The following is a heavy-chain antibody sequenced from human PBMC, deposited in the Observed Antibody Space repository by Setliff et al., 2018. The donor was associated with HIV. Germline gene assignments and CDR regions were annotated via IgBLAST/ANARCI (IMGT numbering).Heavy chain of an antibody. V-gene: IGHV4-39*07. CDR2: IYYSGST. D-gene: IGHD6-13*01. CDR1: GGSISSYY. J-gene: IGHJ6*03. CDR3: ARGRSRWTYYNYDYMDV. Sequence: PSETLSLTCAVSGGSISSYYWGWIRQPPGKGLEWIGSIYYSGSTYYNPSLKSRVTISVDTSKNQFSLKLSSVTAADTAVYYCARGRSRWTYYNYDYMDVWGKGTTVTVSS.